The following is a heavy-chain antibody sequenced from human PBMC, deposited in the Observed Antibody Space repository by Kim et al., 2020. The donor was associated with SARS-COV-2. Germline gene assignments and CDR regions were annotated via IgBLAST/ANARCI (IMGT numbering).Heavy chain of an antibody. CDR1: GFTFSTSG. Sequence: GGSLRLSCAASGFTFSTSGMHWVRQAPGKGLEWVANIWYDGNNKYYGDSVKGRFTISRDNSKNTLYLQMNSLRAEDTALYYCARSNLNCSGGICYDEGVVYWDQGTRVTVSS. CDR3: ARSNLNCSGGICYDEGVVY. V-gene: IGHV3-33*01. D-gene: IGHD2-15*01. J-gene: IGHJ4*02. CDR2: IWYDGNNK.